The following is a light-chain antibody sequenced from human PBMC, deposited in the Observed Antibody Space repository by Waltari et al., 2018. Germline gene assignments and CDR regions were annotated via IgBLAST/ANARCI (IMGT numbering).Light chain of an antibody. CDR3: QQYGSSPYT. J-gene: IGKJ2*01. CDR2: DAT. CDR1: QRVSVNS. V-gene: IGKV3-20*01. Sequence: VLTQSPGILSLSPGDRATLSCRASQRVSVNSLAWYQHNPGQAPRLLIYDATMRATAIPDRFSGSVSGTDFTLVITRLEPEDFGVYYCQQYGSSPYTFGQGTKLQIK.